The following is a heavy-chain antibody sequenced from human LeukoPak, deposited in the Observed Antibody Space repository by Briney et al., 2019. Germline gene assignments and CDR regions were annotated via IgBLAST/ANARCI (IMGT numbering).Heavy chain of an antibody. V-gene: IGHV2-5*02. CDR1: GFSLSTNGVG. J-gene: IGHJ5*02. CDR3: ARTQKRHWFDP. CDR2: IYWDDDK. Sequence: SGPTLVKPTQTLTLTCTFSGFSLSTNGVGVGWIRQPPGKALEWLALIYWDDDKHYSTSLKTRLTISKDTSKNQVVLTMTNMDPVDTATYYCARTQKRHWFDPWGQGTLVTVSS.